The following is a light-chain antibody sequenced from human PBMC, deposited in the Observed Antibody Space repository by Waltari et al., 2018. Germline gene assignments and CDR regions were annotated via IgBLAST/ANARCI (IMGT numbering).Light chain of an antibody. V-gene: IGLV1-44*01. J-gene: IGLJ2*01. Sequence: QSVLTQPPSASGTPGQRVTISCSGSSSNIGSNTVNWYQQLPGTAPKLLIYSNNRRPSGVPDRFSGSKSGTSASLVISGLQSEDEAEYYCAAWDDSLGVVFGGGTKLTVL. CDR3: AAWDDSLGVV. CDR1: SSNIGSNT. CDR2: SNN.